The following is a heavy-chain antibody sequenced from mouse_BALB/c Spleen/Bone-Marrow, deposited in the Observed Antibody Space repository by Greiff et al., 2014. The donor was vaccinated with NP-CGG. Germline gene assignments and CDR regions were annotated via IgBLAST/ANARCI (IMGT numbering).Heavy chain of an antibody. CDR3: ARGDYGYHWYFDF. V-gene: IGHV1-87*01. CDR2: IYPGDGDT. CDR1: GYNFTTHW. Sequence: QVQLQQSGAELARPGASVKLSCKASGYNFTTHWMQWVKQRPGQGLEWIGAIYPGDGDTRYTQKFKGKATLTADKSSSTAYMQLSDLASEDSAVYYCARGDYGYHWYFDFWGAGTTVTVSS. J-gene: IGHJ1*01. D-gene: IGHD1-2*01.